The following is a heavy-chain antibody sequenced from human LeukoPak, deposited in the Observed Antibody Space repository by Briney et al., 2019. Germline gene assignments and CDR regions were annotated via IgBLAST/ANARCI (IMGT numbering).Heavy chain of an antibody. CDR2: INHSGST. CDR3: ARVARGMLVTDY. J-gene: IGHJ4*02. CDR1: GGSFSGYY. V-gene: IGHV4-34*01. Sequence: PSETLSPTCAVYGGSFSGYYWSWIRQPPGKGLEWIGEINHSGSTNYNPSLKSRVTISVDTSKNQFSLKLSSVTAADTAVYYCARVARGMLVTDYWGQGTLVTVSS. D-gene: IGHD2-21*02.